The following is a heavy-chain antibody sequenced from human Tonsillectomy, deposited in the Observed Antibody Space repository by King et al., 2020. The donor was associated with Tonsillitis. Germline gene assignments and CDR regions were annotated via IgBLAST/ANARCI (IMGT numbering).Heavy chain of an antibody. CDR2: IRTKANNYAT. Sequence: EVQLVESGGGLVQPGGSLKLSCAASGFTFSGSAMHWVRQASGKGLEWVGRIRTKANNYATAYAASVKGRFTISRDDSKNTAYLQMNSLKTEDTAVYYCTTVNIVAYDAFDIWGQGTMVTVSS. CDR3: TTVNIVAYDAFDI. CDR1: GFTFSGSA. V-gene: IGHV3-73*02. J-gene: IGHJ3*02. D-gene: IGHD5-12*01.